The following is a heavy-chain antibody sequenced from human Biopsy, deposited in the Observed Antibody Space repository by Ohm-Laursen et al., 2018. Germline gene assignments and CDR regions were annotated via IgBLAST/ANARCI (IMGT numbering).Heavy chain of an antibody. V-gene: IGHV4-59*08. CDR2: LSDSGST. J-gene: IGHJ4*02. CDR3: ARRGSGGRSFDH. CDR1: GGSISSFY. D-gene: IGHD2-15*01. Sequence: GTLSLTCAVSGGSISSFYWTWIRQPPGKGPEWIGDLSDSGSTNYKPSLKSRLIISVDTSKNQFSLNLSSVTAADTAVYYCARRGSGGRSFDHWGQGTLVTVSS.